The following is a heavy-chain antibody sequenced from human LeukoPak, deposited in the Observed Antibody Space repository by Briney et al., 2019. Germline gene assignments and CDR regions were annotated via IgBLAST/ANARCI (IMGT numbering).Heavy chain of an antibody. V-gene: IGHV3-20*04. Sequence: GSLRLSCAASGFTFDDYGMSWVRQAPGKGLEWVSGINWNGGSTGYADSVKGRFTISRDNAKNSLYLQMNSLRAEDTAVYYCAKDLPGDSEVSDYWGQGTLVTVSS. CDR1: GFTFDDYG. CDR2: INWNGGST. D-gene: IGHD2-21*01. CDR3: AKDLPGDSEVSDY. J-gene: IGHJ4*02.